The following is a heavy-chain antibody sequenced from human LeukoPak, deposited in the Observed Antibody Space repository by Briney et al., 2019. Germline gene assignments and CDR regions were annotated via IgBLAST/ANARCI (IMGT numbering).Heavy chain of an antibody. CDR2: IIPIFGTA. V-gene: IGHV1-69*01. J-gene: IGHJ6*04. CDR1: GSKCSSYA. CDR3: ARGAYYGSGITYGMDV. Sequence: GSKCSSYAITWLRQAPGQGLEWMGGIIPIFGTANYAQKFQGRVTITADESTSTAYMELSSLRSEDTAVYYCARGAYYGSGITYGMDVWGKGTTVTVSS. D-gene: IGHD3-10*01.